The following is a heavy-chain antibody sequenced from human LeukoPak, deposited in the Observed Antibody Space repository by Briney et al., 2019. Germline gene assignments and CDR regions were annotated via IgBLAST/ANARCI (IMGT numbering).Heavy chain of an antibody. J-gene: IGHJ2*01. CDR1: GGSFSGYY. V-gene: IGHV4-34*01. Sequence: PSETLSLTCAVDGGSFSGYYWSWFRQPPGKGLEWIGEIHYTGATNYSPSLKGRVTISPGTSNNQVSLRMKSVTAADTAVYYCARGITVVYYFDLWGRGTLVPVSS. CDR2: IHYTGAT. D-gene: IGHD1-20*01. CDR3: ARGITVVYYFDL.